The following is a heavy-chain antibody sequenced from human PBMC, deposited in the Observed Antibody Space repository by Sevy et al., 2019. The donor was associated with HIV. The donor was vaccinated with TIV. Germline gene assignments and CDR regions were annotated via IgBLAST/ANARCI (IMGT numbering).Heavy chain of an antibody. CDR1: GFTFSSCA. V-gene: IGHV3-23*01. D-gene: IGHD3-10*01. CDR2: LSGNGGTT. CDR3: AKDFYGSGSYYTTDY. Sequence: GSLRLSCTASGFTFSSCAMTWFRQAPGRGLEWISSLSGNGGTTYYADSVKGRFTISRDNSKNTVYLQMNSLRDEDTALYYCAKDFYGSGSYYTTDYWGQGTLVTVSS. J-gene: IGHJ4*01.